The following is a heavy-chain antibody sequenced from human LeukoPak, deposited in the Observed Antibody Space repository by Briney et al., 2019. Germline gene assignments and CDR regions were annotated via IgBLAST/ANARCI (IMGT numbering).Heavy chain of an antibody. CDR1: GYSISSGYY. CDR3: ATWNIDDFGDFGLVY. CDR2: IYHSGST. V-gene: IGHV4-38-2*02. J-gene: IGHJ4*02. D-gene: IGHD4-17*01. Sequence: PSETLSLTCTVSGYSISSGYYWAWIRQPPGKGLEWISSIYHSGSTYYNPSLKSRVTISVDTSTNHFSLKLTSVTAADTAVYYCATWNIDDFGDFGLVYWGQGTLVTVSS.